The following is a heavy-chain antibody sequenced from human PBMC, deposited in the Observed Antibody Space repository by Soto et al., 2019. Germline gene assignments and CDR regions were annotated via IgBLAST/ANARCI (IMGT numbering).Heavy chain of an antibody. CDR2: ISSTSSYI. V-gene: IGHV3-21*01. CDR1: GFTFSSYS. CDR3: ARSAYSYGRNWFDP. Sequence: EVQLVESGGGLVKPGGSLRLSCAASGFTFSSYSRNWVRQAPGKGLEWVSYISSTSSYIYYADSVKGRFTISRDNAKNSLYLQMNSLRAEVTAVYYCARSAYSYGRNWFDPWGQGTLVTVSS. D-gene: IGHD5-18*01. J-gene: IGHJ5*02.